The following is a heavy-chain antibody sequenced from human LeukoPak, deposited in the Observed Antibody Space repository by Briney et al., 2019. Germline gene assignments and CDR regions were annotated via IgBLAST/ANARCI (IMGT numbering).Heavy chain of an antibody. CDR3: ARSYCSSPSCYATFDAYYYGMDV. CDR1: GYSFTSYW. CDR2: IYPGDADT. Sequence: GESLKISCKGSGYSFTSYWIGWVRQMPGKGLEGMGSIYPGDADTRYSPSFQGQVTISAEKSIGTAYLQWSSLKASANAMYYCARSYCSSPSCYATFDAYYYGMDVWGQGTPVTVSS. D-gene: IGHD2-2*01. J-gene: IGHJ6*02. V-gene: IGHV5-51*01.